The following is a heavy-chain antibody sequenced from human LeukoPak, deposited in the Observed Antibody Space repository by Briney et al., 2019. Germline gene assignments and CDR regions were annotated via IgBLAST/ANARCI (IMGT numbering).Heavy chain of an antibody. CDR2: ISGGSGSI. J-gene: IGHJ4*02. Sequence: GGSLRLSCAASGFTFSSYSMNWVRQAPGKRLEWLSYISGGSGSIIHADSVRGRFTISRDDAMNSLYLQMNSLRAEDTAVYYCASRFYDSSGYYLPASDYWGQGTLVTVSS. CDR1: GFTFSSYS. D-gene: IGHD3-22*01. V-gene: IGHV3-48*01. CDR3: ASRFYDSSGYYLPASDY.